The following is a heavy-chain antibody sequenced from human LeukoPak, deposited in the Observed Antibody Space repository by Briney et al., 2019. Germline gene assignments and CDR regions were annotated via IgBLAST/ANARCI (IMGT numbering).Heavy chain of an antibody. V-gene: IGHV4-4*07. Sequence: SETLSLTCTVSGGSISSYYWSWIRQPAGKGLEWIGRIHSSGSTNYSPSLKSRVTMLLDTSKNQFSLELSSVTAADTAVYYCAREAVHYGSGSLDYWGQGTPVTVSS. D-gene: IGHD3-10*01. J-gene: IGHJ4*02. CDR3: AREAVHYGSGSLDY. CDR2: IHSSGST. CDR1: GGSISSYY.